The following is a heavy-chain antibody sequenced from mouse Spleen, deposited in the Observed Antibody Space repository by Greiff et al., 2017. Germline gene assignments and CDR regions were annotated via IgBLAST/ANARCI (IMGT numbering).Heavy chain of an antibody. Sequence: VQLQQSGAELARPGASVKLSCKASGYTFTSYWMQWVKQRPGQGLEWIGAIYPGDGDTRYTQKFKGKATLTADKSSSTAYMQLSSLASEDSAVYYCARRDTVYYFDYWGQGTTLTVSS. CDR3: ARRDTVYYFDY. CDR1: GYTFTSYW. J-gene: IGHJ2*01. V-gene: IGHV1-87*01. CDR2: IYPGDGDT.